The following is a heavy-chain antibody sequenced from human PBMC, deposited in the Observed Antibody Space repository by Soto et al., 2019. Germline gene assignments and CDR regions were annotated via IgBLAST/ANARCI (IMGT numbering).Heavy chain of an antibody. CDR3: ESNWNSDAFDI. CDR2: IYYSGST. D-gene: IGHD1-1*01. CDR1: GGSVSSGSYY. V-gene: IGHV4-61*01. J-gene: IGHJ3*02. Sequence: SETLSLTCTVSGGSVSSGSYYWSWIRQPPGKGLEWIGYIYYSGSTNYNPSLKSRVTISVDTSKNQFSLKLSSVTAADTAVYYCESNWNSDAFDIWGQGTMVTVSS.